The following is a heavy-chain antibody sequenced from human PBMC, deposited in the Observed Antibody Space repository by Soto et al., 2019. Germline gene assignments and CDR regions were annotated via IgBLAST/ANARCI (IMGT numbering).Heavy chain of an antibody. CDR1: GFTVSTNY. D-gene: IGHD3-10*01. Sequence: GSLRLSCAASGFTVSTNYMNWVRQAPGKGLEWVSVVYSGGSTNYADSVKGRFTISRDNSKNTLYLQMNSLRVEDTAVYYCARDRGGHYGMDVWGQGTTVTVSS. CDR3: ARDRGGHYGMDV. J-gene: IGHJ6*02. CDR2: VYSGGST. V-gene: IGHV3-66*01.